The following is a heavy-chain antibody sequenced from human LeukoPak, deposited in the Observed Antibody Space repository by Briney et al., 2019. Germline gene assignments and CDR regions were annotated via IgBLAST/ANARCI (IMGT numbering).Heavy chain of an antibody. CDR3: AKSLRYCSGGSCYSGVIDY. J-gene: IGHJ4*02. V-gene: IGHV3-23*01. CDR2: TSGSGGRT. CDR1: GFTFSSNA. D-gene: IGHD2-15*01. Sequence: GGTLCLSCAASGFTFSSNAMSWVRQAPGKGLEWVSATSGSGGRTSYADPVKGRFTISRDNSKNTLYLQMNRPRTEATSVSYCAKSLRYCSGGSCYSGVIDYWGQGTLVTVSS.